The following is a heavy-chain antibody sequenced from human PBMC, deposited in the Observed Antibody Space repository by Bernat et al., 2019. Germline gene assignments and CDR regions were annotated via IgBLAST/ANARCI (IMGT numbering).Heavy chain of an antibody. CDR1: GFTFSSYS. J-gene: IGHJ5*02. V-gene: IGHV3-21*01. Sequence: LVESGGGLVKPGGSLRLSCAASGFTFSSYSMNWVRQAPGKGLEWVSSISSSSDYIYYADSMKGRFTISRDDARKSLYLLMSSLRAEDTAVYYCARGGGGYTYGGFDPWGQGTLVTVSS. CDR3: ARGGGGYTYGGFDP. CDR2: ISSSSDYI. D-gene: IGHD5-18*01.